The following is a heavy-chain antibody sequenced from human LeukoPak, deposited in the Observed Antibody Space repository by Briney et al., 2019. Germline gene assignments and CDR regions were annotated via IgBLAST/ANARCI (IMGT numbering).Heavy chain of an antibody. D-gene: IGHD3-10*01. CDR2: ISGSGTGT. Sequence: GGSLRLSCAASGFTFADYALSWVRQAPGKGLEWVSAISGSGTGTYYADSVKSRFTISRDNAKNMVHLQMSRLRAEDTAVYYCAKDRPSQHGAGSYGDNWGQGTLVSVSS. CDR3: AKDRPSQHGAGSYGDN. J-gene: IGHJ4*02. V-gene: IGHV3-23*01. CDR1: GFTFADYA.